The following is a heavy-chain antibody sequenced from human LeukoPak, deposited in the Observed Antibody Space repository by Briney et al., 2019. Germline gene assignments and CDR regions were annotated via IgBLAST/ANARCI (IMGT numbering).Heavy chain of an antibody. CDR3: ARDKIVGATYFDY. V-gene: IGHV3-7*01. CDR2: IKEDGNRI. CDR1: GFSVSTNF. D-gene: IGHD1-26*01. J-gene: IGHJ4*02. Sequence: GGSLRLSCAASGFSVSTNFVSWVRQAPGKGLEWVANIKEDGNRIYYVDSVKGRFTISRENAKNSLYLQMNSLRVEDTAVYYCARDKIVGATYFDYWGQGTLVTVSS.